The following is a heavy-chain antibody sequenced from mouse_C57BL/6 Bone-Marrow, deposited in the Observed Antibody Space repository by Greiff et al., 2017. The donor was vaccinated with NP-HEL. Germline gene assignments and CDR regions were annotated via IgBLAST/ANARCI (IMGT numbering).Heavy chain of an antibody. CDR2: IYPGSGNT. V-gene: IGHV1-76*01. Sequence: QVQLKESGAELVRPGASVKLSCKASGYTFTDYYINWVKQRPGQGLEWIARIYPGSGNTYYNEKFKGKATLTAEKSSSTAYMQLSSLTSEDSAVYFCARRATNWYVDVWGTGTTVTVSS. D-gene: IGHD3-1*01. CDR3: ARRATNWYVDV. J-gene: IGHJ1*03. CDR1: GYTFTDYY.